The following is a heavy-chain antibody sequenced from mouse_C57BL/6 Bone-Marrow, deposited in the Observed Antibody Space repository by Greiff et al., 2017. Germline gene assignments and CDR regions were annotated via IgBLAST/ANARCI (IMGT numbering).Heavy chain of an antibody. CDR2: IYPRDGST. D-gene: IGHD1-1*01. CDR3: ARDYGSSYWYFDV. Sequence: VHLVESGPELVKPGASVKLSSKASGYTFTSYDINWVKQRPGQGLEWIGWIYPRDGSTKYNEKFKGKATLTVDTSSSTAYMELHSLTSEDSAVYFCARDYGSSYWYFDVWGTGTTVTVSS. V-gene: IGHV1-85*01. CDR1: GYTFTSYD. J-gene: IGHJ1*03.